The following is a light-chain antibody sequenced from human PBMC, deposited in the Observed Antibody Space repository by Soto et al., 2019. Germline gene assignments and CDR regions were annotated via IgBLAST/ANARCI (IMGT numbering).Light chain of an antibody. Sequence: EIVLTQSPGTLSLSPGERATLSCRASQSISVRHLAWYQQKPGQIPRLLIFDTASRAIGIPDRFIGSGSGTDFTLTISRREPEDFAVYYCLQYGSAPRAFGQGTKVQIK. CDR2: DTA. J-gene: IGKJ1*01. V-gene: IGKV3-20*01. CDR3: LQYGSAPRA. CDR1: QSISVRH.